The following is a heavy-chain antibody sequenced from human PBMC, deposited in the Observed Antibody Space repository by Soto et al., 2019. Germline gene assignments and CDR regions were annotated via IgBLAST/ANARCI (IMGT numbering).Heavy chain of an antibody. V-gene: IGHV3-23*01. CDR2: ISGSGGST. CDR3: AKDQKHYYGSGSYYNGYNWFDP. D-gene: IGHD3-10*01. Sequence: GGSLRLSCAASGFTFSSYAMSWVRQAPGKGLEWVSAISGSGGSTYYADSVKGRFTISRDNSKNTLYLQMNSLRAEDTAVYYCAKDQKHYYGSGSYYNGYNWFDPWGQGTLVTVSS. J-gene: IGHJ5*02. CDR1: GFTFSSYA.